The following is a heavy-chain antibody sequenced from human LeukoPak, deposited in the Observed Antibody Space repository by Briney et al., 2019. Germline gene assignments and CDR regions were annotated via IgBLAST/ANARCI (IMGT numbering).Heavy chain of an antibody. Sequence: GGSLRLSCAASRFTFSSYAMSWVRQAPGKGLEWVSAISGSGGSTYYADSVKGRFTISRDNSKNTLYLQMNSLRAEDTAVYYCAKGPDNYDFWSGYYGYWGQGTLVTVSS. CDR3: AKGPDNYDFWSGYYGY. D-gene: IGHD3-3*01. CDR2: ISGSGGST. CDR1: RFTFSSYA. V-gene: IGHV3-23*01. J-gene: IGHJ4*02.